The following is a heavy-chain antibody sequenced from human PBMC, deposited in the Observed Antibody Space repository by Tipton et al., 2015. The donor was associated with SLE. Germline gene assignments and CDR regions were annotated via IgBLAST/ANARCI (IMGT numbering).Heavy chain of an antibody. CDR3: AIAVAGTLFFDY. Sequence: QLVQSGAEVKKPGASVKVSCKASGFTFTSYGISWVRQAPGQGLEWMGWISAYNGNTDYAQKLQGRVTMTTDTSTSTAYMELRSLRSEDTAVYYCAIAVAGTLFFDYWGQGALFTVSS. D-gene: IGHD6-19*01. CDR1: GFTFTSYG. CDR2: ISAYNGNT. V-gene: IGHV1-18*01. J-gene: IGHJ4*02.